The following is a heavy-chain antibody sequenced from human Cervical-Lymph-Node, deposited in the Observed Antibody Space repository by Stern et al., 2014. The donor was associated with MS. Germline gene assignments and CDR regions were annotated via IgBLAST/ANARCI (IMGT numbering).Heavy chain of an antibody. CDR1: GYTFTSYQ. J-gene: IGHJ4*02. D-gene: IGHD5-18*01. CDR3: ARRGYTYGFDY. V-gene: IGHV1-46*03. CDR2: INPSGGGT. Sequence: VQLVESGAEVKKPGASVKVSCKASGYTFTSYQMHWVRQAPGQGLEWMGKINPSGGGTSYAQKFQGRVTMTRDASTSTVYMELSSLRSEDTAVYYCARRGYTYGFDYWGQGTLVTVSS.